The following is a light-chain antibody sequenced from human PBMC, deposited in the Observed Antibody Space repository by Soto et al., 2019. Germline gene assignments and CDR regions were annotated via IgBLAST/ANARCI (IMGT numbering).Light chain of an antibody. CDR3: QQSYRIPYT. V-gene: IGKV1-39*01. J-gene: IGKJ2*01. CDR2: AAS. Sequence: DIQMTQSPSSLSASVGDRVTITCRASQSISRYLNWYQQEPGKAPKLLIYAASSLQSGVPSRFSGSGSGTDFTLIISSLQPEDFATYYCQQSYRIPYTFGQGTNLEIK. CDR1: QSISRY.